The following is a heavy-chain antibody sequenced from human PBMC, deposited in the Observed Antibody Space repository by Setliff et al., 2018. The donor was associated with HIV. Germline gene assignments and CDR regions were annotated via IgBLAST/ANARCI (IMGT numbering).Heavy chain of an antibody. V-gene: IGHV4-59*08. J-gene: IGHJ5*02. Sequence: NPSETLSLTCAVYGESFSDYYWNWIRQSPGKGLEWIGYIFDSGTTKYNPSVTSRVTISVDASKNQFFLQLISVTAADTAVYYCARQGGYNSPLMAWGQGKLVTVS. D-gene: IGHD3-10*01. CDR3: ARQGGYNSPLMA. CDR1: GESFSDYY. CDR2: IFDSGTT.